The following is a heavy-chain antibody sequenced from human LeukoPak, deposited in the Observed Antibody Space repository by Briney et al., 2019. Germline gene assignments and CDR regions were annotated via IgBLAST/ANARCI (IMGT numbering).Heavy chain of an antibody. CDR2: ISGSGGST. Sequence: GVSLRLSCAASGFTFSSYAMSWVRQAPGKGLEWVSAISGSGGSTYYADSVRGRFTISRDNSKNTLYLQMNSLRAEDTAVYYCARGDSSSSVSTFDYRGQGTLVTVSS. D-gene: IGHD6-6*01. J-gene: IGHJ4*02. V-gene: IGHV3-23*01. CDR3: ARGDSSSSVSTFDY. CDR1: GFTFSSYA.